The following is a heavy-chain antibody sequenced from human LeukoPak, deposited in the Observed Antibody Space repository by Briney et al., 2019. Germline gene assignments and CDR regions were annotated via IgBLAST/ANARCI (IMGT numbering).Heavy chain of an antibody. J-gene: IGHJ4*02. CDR3: VRDRYYVPDY. CDR1: GFTFSSTW. Sequence: GGSLRLSCAASGFTFSSTWMHWFRQVPGKGPVWASRIHSDGSTTIYADSVKGRFTISRDNARNTLYLQMNSLRAEDTAVYYCVRDRYYVPDYWGQGTLVTVSS. V-gene: IGHV3-74*01. D-gene: IGHD3-16*01. CDR2: IHSDGSTT.